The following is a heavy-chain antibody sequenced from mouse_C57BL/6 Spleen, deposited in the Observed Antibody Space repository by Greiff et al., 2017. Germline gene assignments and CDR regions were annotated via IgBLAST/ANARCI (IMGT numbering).Heavy chain of an antibody. J-gene: IGHJ2*01. CDR1: GYSITSGYY. Sequence: EVQLVESGPGLVKPSQSLSLTCSVTGYSITSGYYWNWIRQFPGNKLEWMGYIRYDGSNNYNPSLKNRISITRDTSKNQCFLKLNSVTTEDTATYYCARGSYYGNFYYFDDWGQGTTLTVAS. D-gene: IGHD2-10*01. V-gene: IGHV3-6*01. CDR2: IRYDGSN. CDR3: ARGSYYGNFYYFDD.